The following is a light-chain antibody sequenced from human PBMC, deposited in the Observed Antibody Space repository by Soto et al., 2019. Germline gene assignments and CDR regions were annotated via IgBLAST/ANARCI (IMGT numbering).Light chain of an antibody. CDR1: QSVSSSS. Sequence: EIVLTQSPGTLSLPPGERATLSCRASQSVSSSSLAWYQHKPGQAPRLLIYDAFSRATDIPDRFSGSGSGTDFTLTISRLEPEDVAVYYCQHYGSSPPKYTFGQGTKLEI. V-gene: IGKV3-20*01. J-gene: IGKJ2*01. CDR3: QHYGSSPPKYT. CDR2: DAF.